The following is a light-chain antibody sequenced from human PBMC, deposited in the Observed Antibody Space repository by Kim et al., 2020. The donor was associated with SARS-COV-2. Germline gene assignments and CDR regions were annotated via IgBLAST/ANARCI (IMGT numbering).Light chain of an antibody. Sequence: ALGQTAKMTCQGDSLRSNYATWYQQKPGQAPVLVSYGRNRRPTGIPDRFSGSSSGSTASLTITGAQAGDEAYYFCSFRDNSRNLVLFGGGTQLTVL. CDR3: SFRDNSRNLVL. CDR2: GRN. CDR1: SLRSNY. J-gene: IGLJ2*01. V-gene: IGLV3-19*01.